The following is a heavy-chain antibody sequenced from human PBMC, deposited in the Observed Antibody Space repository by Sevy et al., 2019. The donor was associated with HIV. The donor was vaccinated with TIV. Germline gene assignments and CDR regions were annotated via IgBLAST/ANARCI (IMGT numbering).Heavy chain of an antibody. V-gene: IGHV3-48*01. CDR1: GFTFSSYS. D-gene: IGHD3-16*02. J-gene: IGHJ4*02. Sequence: GGSLRLSCAASGFTFSSYSMNWVRQAPGKGLEWVSYISSSSSTIYYADSVKGRFTISRDNAKNSLYLQMNSLRAEDTVVYYCARRGDGITFGGVIVNEGFDYWGQGTLVTVSS. CDR3: ARRGDGITFGGVIVNEGFDY. CDR2: ISSSSSTI.